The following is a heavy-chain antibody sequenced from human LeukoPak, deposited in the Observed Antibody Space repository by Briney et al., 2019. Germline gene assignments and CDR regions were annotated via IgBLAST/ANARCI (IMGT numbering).Heavy chain of an antibody. V-gene: IGHV3-33*08. Sequence: GGSLRLSCAASGFTVSSNYMSWVRQAPGKGLEWVADIWYDGSKKYYADSVKGRFTISRDTSKNTLYLEMNSLRVEDTAVYYCARNTGGSYSFDYWGQGTLVTVSS. J-gene: IGHJ4*02. CDR3: ARNTGGSYSFDY. D-gene: IGHD3-16*01. CDR2: IWYDGSKK. CDR1: GFTVSSNY.